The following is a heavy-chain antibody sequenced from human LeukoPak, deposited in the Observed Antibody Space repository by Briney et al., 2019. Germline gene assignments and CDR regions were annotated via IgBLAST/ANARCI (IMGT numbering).Heavy chain of an antibody. CDR2: ISSSSSYT. V-gene: IGHV3-11*06. D-gene: IGHD3-10*01. CDR3: ARGGGSGTFDY. Sequence: PGGSLRLSCAASGFTFSDYYMSWIRQAPGKGLEWVSCISSSSSYTNYADSVKGRFTIPRDNAKNSLYLQMDSLRAEDTAVYYCARGGGSGTFDYWGQGTLVTVSS. CDR1: GFTFSDYY. J-gene: IGHJ4*02.